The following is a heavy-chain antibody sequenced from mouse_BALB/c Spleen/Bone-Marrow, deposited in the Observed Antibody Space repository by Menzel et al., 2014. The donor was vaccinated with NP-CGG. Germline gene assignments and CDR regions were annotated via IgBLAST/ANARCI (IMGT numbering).Heavy chain of an antibody. CDR2: INPTSDYS. J-gene: IGHJ2*01. V-gene: IGHV1-4*01. CDR3: ARRGYGYDRGYHFDY. D-gene: IGHD2-2*01. Sequence: QVQLQQPGAELARPGASVKMSCKASGYTFTTYTMRWVKQRPGQGLEWIGYINPTSDYSNYNQKFKDKATLTAEKSSSTAYMQLSSLTSEDSAVYYCARRGYGYDRGYHFDYWGQGTTLTVSS. CDR1: GYTFTTYT.